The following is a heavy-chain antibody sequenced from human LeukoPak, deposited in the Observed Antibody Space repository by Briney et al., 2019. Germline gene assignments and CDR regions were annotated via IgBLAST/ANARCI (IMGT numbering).Heavy chain of an antibody. D-gene: IGHD5-12*01. V-gene: IGHV4-39*07. J-gene: IGHJ4*02. CDR3: SHSGYDSRQCYFDY. Sequence: PSETLSLTCTVSGGSFINGTFYWDWIRQPPGKGLEWIGNIYSGSTSYNPSLKSRVTLSLDTSKNQFSLKLSSVTAADTAVYYCSHSGYDSRQCYFDYWGQGTLVTVSS. CDR2: IYSGST. CDR1: GGSFINGTFY.